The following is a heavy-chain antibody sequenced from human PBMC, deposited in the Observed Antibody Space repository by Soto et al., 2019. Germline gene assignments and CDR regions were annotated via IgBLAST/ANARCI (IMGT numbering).Heavy chain of an antibody. J-gene: IGHJ4*02. D-gene: IGHD6-13*01. CDR1: GGSSSSSSYY. CDR2: IYYSGST. CDR3: ARANFSYSSSWYPRGYYFDY. Sequence: SETLSLTCTVSGGSSSSSSYYWGWIRQPPGKGLEWIGSIYYSGSTYYNPSLKSRVTISIDTSKNQFSLKLSSVTAAGTAVYYCARANFSYSSSWYPRGYYFDYWGQGTLGTVSS. V-gene: IGHV4-39*01.